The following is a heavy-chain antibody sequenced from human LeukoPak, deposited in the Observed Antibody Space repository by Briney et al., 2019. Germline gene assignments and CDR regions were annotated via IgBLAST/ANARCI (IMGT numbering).Heavy chain of an antibody. Sequence: PGGSLRLSCAASGFTFSSYAMDWVRQAPGKGLEWVSSISSSSTYIYYADSMKGRFTISRDNAGNSLFLQMNSLRAEDTAVYYCARFDIFGYGYGSAYWGKETLVPVSS. D-gene: IGHD5-18*01. J-gene: IGHJ4*02. CDR1: GFTFSSYA. CDR2: ISSSSTYI. CDR3: ARFDIFGYGYGSAY. V-gene: IGHV3-21*01.